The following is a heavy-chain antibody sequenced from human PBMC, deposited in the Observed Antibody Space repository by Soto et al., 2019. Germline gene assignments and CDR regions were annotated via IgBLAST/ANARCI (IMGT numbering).Heavy chain of an antibody. V-gene: IGHV1-69*13. CDR3: ARRKDYGTSTHYYYYYGMDV. CDR1: GGTFSSYA. D-gene: IGHD4-17*01. CDR2: IIPIFGTA. Sequence: SVKVSCKASGGTFSSYAISWVRQAPGQGLEWMGGIIPIFGTANYAQKFQGRVTITADESTSTAYMELSSLRSEDTAVYYCARRKDYGTSTHYYYYYGMDVWGQGTTVTVSS. J-gene: IGHJ6*02.